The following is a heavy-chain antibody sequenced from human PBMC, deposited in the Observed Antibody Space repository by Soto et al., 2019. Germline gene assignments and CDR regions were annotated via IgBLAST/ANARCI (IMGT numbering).Heavy chain of an antibody. D-gene: IGHD3-16*01. CDR2: IFYTGNT. Sequence: QVQLRESGPGLVRPSETLSLTSTVSGASMTDHYCSWIRQPPGKGLEYIGYIFYTGNTNYNSSFKSRVTMSIDMSRNQISLNLNSVTAADTAVYYCARSGHIFGGVVWGQGILVTVSS. CDR3: ARSGHIFGGVV. V-gene: IGHV4-59*11. J-gene: IGHJ4*02. CDR1: GASMTDHY.